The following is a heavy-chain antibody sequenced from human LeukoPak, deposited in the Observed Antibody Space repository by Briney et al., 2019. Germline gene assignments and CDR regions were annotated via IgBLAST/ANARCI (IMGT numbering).Heavy chain of an antibody. D-gene: IGHD3-3*01. CDR3: AKDAADGHITIFVLPPDY. Sequence: GGSLRLSCAASGFTFDDYAMHWVRQAPGRGLEWVSLISWDGGSTYYADSVKGRFTISRDNSKNSLYLQMNSLRAEDTALYYSAKDAADGHITIFVLPPDYSGQGTLVTVSS. V-gene: IGHV3-43D*03. J-gene: IGHJ4*02. CDR2: ISWDGGST. CDR1: GFTFDDYA.